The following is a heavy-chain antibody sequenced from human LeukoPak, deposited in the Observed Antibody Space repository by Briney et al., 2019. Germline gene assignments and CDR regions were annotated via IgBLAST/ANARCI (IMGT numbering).Heavy chain of an antibody. CDR3: ARPWKGQRALYAFDI. Sequence: SETLSLTCAVSGYSISSGYYWGWIRQPPGKGLEWIGSIYHSGSTYYNPSLKSRVTISVDTSKNQFSLKLSSVTAADTAVYYCARPWKGQRALYAFDIWGQGAMVTVSS. CDR2: IYHSGST. V-gene: IGHV4-38-2*01. D-gene: IGHD1-1*01. J-gene: IGHJ3*02. CDR1: GYSISSGYY.